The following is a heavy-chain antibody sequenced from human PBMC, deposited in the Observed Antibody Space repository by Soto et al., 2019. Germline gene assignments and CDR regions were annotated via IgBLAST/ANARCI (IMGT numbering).Heavy chain of an antibody. CDR1: GYDFSSYG. CDR2: ISASNGNR. CDR3: VRDPQRNDY. V-gene: IGHV1-18*04. D-gene: IGHD2-2*01. J-gene: IGHJ4*02. Sequence: QVQLVQYGAEVKKPGASVKVSCKASGYDFSSYGISSVRQAPGQGLEWMGWISASNGNRDYAQQFQGRVTMTSDTSRTTAYMELRSLRSDDTAVYYCVRDPQRNDYWGQGTLVNVSS.